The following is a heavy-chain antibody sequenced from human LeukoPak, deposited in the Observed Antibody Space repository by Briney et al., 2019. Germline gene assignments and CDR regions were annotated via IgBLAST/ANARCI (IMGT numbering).Heavy chain of an antibody. CDR1: AFAFSTYA. J-gene: IGHJ4*02. D-gene: IGHD3-10*01. CDR3: AKLLRAGRLLTISLDS. CDR2: IGRSGGGT. V-gene: IGHV3-23*01. Sequence: GGSLRLSCAASAFAFSTYAMSWVRQAPGKGLEWVSVIGRSGGGTYYADSVKGRFTISRDNSKNTLYLQMNSLRAEDTAVYYCAKLLRAGRLLTISLDSWGQGTLVTVSS.